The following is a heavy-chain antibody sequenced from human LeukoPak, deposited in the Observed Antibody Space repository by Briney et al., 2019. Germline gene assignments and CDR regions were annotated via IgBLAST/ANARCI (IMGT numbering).Heavy chain of an antibody. J-gene: IGHJ6*02. CDR1: GGSFSGYY. CDR3: ARGGHLYYYYGMDV. V-gene: IGHV4-34*01. CDR2: INHSGST. Sequence: SETLSLTCAVYGGSFSGYYWSWIRQPPGKGLEWIGEINHSGSTNYNPSLKSRVTISVDTSKNQFSLKLSSVTAADTAVYYCARGGHLYYYYGMDVWGQGTTVTVSS.